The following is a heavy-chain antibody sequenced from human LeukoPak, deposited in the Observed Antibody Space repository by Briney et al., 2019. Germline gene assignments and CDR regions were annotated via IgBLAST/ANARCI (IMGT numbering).Heavy chain of an antibody. CDR1: GYTFTRHY. CDR2: INPSGGSA. J-gene: IGHJ4*02. Sequence: ASVKVSCKASGYTFTRHYMHCVRQAPGQGLEWMGIINPSGGSASYAQKFQGRVAMTRDTSTSTVYMELSSLRSEDTAVYYCARKVSYYDILTGFSYFDYWGQGTLVTVSS. V-gene: IGHV1-46*01. CDR3: ARKVSYYDILTGFSYFDY. D-gene: IGHD3-9*01.